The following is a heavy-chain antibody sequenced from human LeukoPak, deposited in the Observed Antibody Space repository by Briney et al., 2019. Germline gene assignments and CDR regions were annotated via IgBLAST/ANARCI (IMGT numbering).Heavy chain of an antibody. CDR2: ISSSSSTI. D-gene: IGHD1-26*01. CDR3: ARDQNLGATIFDY. J-gene: IGHJ4*02. CDR1: GFTFSSYS. V-gene: IGHV3-48*01. Sequence: GGSLRLSCAASGFTFSSYSMNWVRQAPGKGLEWVSYISSSSSTIYYADSVKGRFTISRDSAKNSLYLQMNSLRAEDTAVYYCARDQNLGATIFDYWGQGTLVTVSS.